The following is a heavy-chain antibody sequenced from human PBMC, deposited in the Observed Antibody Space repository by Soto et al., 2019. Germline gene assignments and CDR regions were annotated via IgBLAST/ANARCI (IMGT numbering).Heavy chain of an antibody. V-gene: IGHV3-23*01. CDR2: ISGSGGST. J-gene: IGHJ4*02. CDR1: GFTFISYA. CDR3: ATPGYCSGGSLYPIINPFDY. D-gene: IGHD2-15*01. Sequence: GGSLRISCAASGFTFISYAMSWVRQAPGKRLEWFSAISGSGGSTYYADSVKGRFTISRDNSKNTLYLQMNSLRAGDTAVYYCATPGYCSGGSLYPIINPFDYWGQGTLVTVYS.